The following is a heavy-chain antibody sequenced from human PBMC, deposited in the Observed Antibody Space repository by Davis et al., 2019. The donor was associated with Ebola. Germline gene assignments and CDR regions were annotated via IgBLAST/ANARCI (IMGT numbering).Heavy chain of an antibody. V-gene: IGHV1-46*01. CDR2: IEPSAGDT. Sequence: AASVKVSCKASGYIFTSYYIHWVRQAPGQGLEWMAIIEPSAGDTRYAQKFQGALTVTRDTSTSTVYMDLTSLKSEDTGLYYCARAPSDYYGMDVWGQGTTVTVSS. CDR1: GYIFTSYY. J-gene: IGHJ6*02. CDR3: ARAPSDYYGMDV.